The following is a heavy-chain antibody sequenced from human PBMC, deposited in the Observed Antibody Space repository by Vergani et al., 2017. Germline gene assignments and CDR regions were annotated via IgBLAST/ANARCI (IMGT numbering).Heavy chain of an antibody. Sequence: EVQLVESGGGLVQPGGSLRLSCAASGFTFSSYAMSWVRQAPGKGLEWVSAIYSGGSTYYADPVKGRFTISRDNSKNTLYLQMNSQRAEDTAVYYCAMVAVAAPLDYWGQGTLVTVSS. CDR1: GFTFSSYA. CDR3: AMVAVAAPLDY. J-gene: IGHJ4*02. D-gene: IGHD6-19*01. CDR2: IYSGGST. V-gene: IGHV3-66*02.